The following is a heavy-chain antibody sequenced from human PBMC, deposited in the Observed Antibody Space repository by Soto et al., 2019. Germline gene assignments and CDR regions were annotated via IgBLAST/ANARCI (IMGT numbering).Heavy chain of an antibody. CDR1: SGSISSSNW. CDR3: ARLQYSSLFNWFDP. J-gene: IGHJ5*02. D-gene: IGHD6-19*01. CDR2: IYHSGST. V-gene: IGHV4-4*02. Sequence: LSLTSAVSSGSISSSNWWRWVRQPPGKGLEWIGEIYHSGSTNYNPSLKSRVTISVDKSKNQFSLKLSSVTAADTAVYYCARLQYSSLFNWFDPWGQGTLVTVSS.